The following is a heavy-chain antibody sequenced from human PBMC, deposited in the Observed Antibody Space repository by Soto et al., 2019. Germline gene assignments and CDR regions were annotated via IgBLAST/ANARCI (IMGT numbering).Heavy chain of an antibody. CDR2: IRGKAYGGTT. V-gene: IGHV3-49*04. J-gene: IGHJ4*02. CDR3: TRGATQWETFPYYFGY. CDR1: GFTFGGSA. D-gene: IGHD1-26*01. Sequence: GGSLRLSCAASGFTFGGSAMAWVRQASGKGLESVGFIRGKAYGGTTEYAASVRGRFVISRDDSKSIVYLQMNSLEIEDTGVYYCTRGATQWETFPYYFGYWGQGALVTVSS.